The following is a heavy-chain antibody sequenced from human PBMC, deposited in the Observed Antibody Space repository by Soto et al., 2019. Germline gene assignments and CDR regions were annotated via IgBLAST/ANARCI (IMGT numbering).Heavy chain of an antibody. D-gene: IGHD3-22*01. J-gene: IGHJ6*02. V-gene: IGHV3-23*01. CDR2: ISGSGGST. CDR1: GFTFSSYA. Sequence: GGSLRLSCAASGFTFSSYAMSWVRQAPGKGLEWVSAISGSGGSTYYADSVKGRFTISRDNSKNTLYLQMNSLRAEDTAVYYCAKDYYDSSGYYYDGMDVWGQGTTVTVSS. CDR3: AKDYYDSSGYYYDGMDV.